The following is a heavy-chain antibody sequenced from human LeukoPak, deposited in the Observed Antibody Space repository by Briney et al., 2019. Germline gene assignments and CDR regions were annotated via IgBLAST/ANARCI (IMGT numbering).Heavy chain of an antibody. J-gene: IGHJ4*02. Sequence: PGGSLRLSCAASGFMFSSNWMSWVRLAPGKGLEWVANIKEDGTETYYVDSVKGRFTISRDNAKNSLYLQMNSLRVEDTAVYYCANPVEMATIGGLDYWGQGTLVTVSS. V-gene: IGHV3-7*03. D-gene: IGHD5-24*01. CDR3: ANPVEMATIGGLDY. CDR1: GFMFSSNW. CDR2: IKEDGTET.